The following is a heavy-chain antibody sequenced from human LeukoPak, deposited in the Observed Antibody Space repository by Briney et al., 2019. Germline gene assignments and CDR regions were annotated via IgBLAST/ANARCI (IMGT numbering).Heavy chain of an antibody. V-gene: IGHV3-21*01. J-gene: IGHJ4*02. CDR2: ISTNSAFI. CDR1: GFTFINYS. CDR3: ARDYYDYVWGRAFDY. Sequence: PGGSLRLSCTASGFTFINYSMNWVRQAPGKGLEWVSSISTNSAFIYYADSVKGRFTISRDNSKNTLYLQMNSLRAEDTAVYYCARDYYDYVWGRAFDYWGQGTLVTVSS. D-gene: IGHD3-16*01.